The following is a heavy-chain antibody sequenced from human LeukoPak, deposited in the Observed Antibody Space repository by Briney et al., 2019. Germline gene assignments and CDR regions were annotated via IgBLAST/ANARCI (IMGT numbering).Heavy chain of an antibody. J-gene: IGHJ4*02. CDR2: INTNTVNP. CDR1: GYTFTSYA. D-gene: IGHD6-19*01. Sequence: GASVKVSCKTSGYTFTSYAMNWVRQAPGQGLEWMGWINTNTVNPTYAQGFTGRVFFSLDTSVSTTYLQISSLKAEDTAVYYCARGSSGWYNYWGQGTLVTVSS. CDR3: ARGSSGWYNY. V-gene: IGHV7-4-1*02.